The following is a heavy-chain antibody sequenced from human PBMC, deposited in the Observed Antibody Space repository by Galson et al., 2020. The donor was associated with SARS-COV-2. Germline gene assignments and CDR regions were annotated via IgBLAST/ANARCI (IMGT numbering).Heavy chain of an antibody. CDR2: IYTSGST. CDR3: ARGLVL. D-gene: IGHD2-8*02. CDR1: GGSISSGSYF. J-gene: IGHJ4*02. V-gene: IGHV4-61*02. Sequence: SETLSLTCSVSGGSISSGSYFWSWIRQPAGEALEWIGRIYTSGSTNYNPSLKSRVTISVDTSKNQFSLELTSVTASDTAVYYCARGLVLWDRGTLVTVSS.